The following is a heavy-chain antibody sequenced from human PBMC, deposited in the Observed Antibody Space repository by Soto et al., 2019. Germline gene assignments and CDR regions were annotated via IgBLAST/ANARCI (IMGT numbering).Heavy chain of an antibody. D-gene: IGHD5-12*01. Sequence: GGSLRLSCAASGFTFSNAWMSWVRQAPGKGLEWVGRIKSKTDGGTTDYAAPVKGRFTISRDDSKNTLYLQMNSLKTEDTAVYYCTTGRDGYNPYYYGMDVWGQGTTVTVSS. CDR2: IKSKTDGGTT. V-gene: IGHV3-15*01. CDR1: GFTFSNAW. CDR3: TTGRDGYNPYYYGMDV. J-gene: IGHJ6*02.